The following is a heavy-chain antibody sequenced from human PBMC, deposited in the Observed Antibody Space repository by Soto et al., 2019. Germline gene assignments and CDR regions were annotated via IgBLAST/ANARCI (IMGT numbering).Heavy chain of an antibody. CDR2: IIPTFGTA. J-gene: IGHJ4*02. V-gene: IGHV1-69*13. Sequence: ASVKVSCKASGGTFSSYAISWVRQAPGQGLEWMGGIIPTFGTANYAQKFQGRVTITADESTSTAYMELSSLRSEDTAVYYCARQIYDSDSGPNFQYYFDSWGQGTLVTVSS. CDR3: ARQIYDSDSGPNFQYYFDS. D-gene: IGHD3-22*01. CDR1: GGTFSSYA.